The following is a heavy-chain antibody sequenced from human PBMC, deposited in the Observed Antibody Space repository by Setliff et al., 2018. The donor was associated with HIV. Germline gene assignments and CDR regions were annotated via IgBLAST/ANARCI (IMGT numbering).Heavy chain of an antibody. V-gene: IGHV1-69*05. CDR1: GGTFSSYA. D-gene: IGHD4-17*01. CDR3: ASGTTYGGNSVAFDI. J-gene: IGHJ3*02. Sequence: SVKVSCKASGGTFSSYAISWVRQAPGQGLEWMGGIIPIFGTANYAQKFQGRVTITTDESTSTAYLELSSLRSEDTAVYYCASGTTYGGNSVAFDIWGQGTMVTVSS. CDR2: IIPIFGTA.